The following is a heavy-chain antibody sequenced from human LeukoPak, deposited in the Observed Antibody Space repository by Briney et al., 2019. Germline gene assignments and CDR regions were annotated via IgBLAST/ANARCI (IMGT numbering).Heavy chain of an antibody. D-gene: IGHD2-2*01. J-gene: IGHJ3*02. CDR2: IYYSGST. V-gene: IGHV4-59*01. Sequence: SETLSLTCTVSGGSISSYYWSWIRRPPGKGLEWIGYIYYSGSTNYNPSLKSRVTISVDTSKNQFSLKLSSVTAADTAVYYCARVHCSSTSCPTDIWGQGTMVTVSS. CDR1: GGSISSYY. CDR3: ARVHCSSTSCPTDI.